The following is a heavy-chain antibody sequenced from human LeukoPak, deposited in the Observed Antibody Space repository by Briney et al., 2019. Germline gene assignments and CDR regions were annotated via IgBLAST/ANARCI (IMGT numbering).Heavy chain of an antibody. CDR1: GYTFSAYY. Sequence: ASVKVSCKASGYTFSAYYMHWVRQAPGQGLEWMGWINPNSGGTNYAQKFQGRVTMTRDTSISTAYMELSRLGSDDTAVYSCARDLTGVSPAYWGQGTLVTVSS. J-gene: IGHJ4*02. CDR2: INPNSGGT. CDR3: ARDLTGVSPAY. D-gene: IGHD1-20*01. V-gene: IGHV1-2*02.